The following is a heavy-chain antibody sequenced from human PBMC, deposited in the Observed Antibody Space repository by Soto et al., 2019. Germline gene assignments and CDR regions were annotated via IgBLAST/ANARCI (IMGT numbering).Heavy chain of an antibody. J-gene: IGHJ6*02. CDR3: ARDLTIFGVVPKYYGMDV. CDR2: IIPIFGTA. CDR1: GGTFSSYA. D-gene: IGHD3-3*01. Sequence: SVKVSCKASGGTFSSYAISWVRQAPGQGLEWMGGIIPIFGTANYAQKFQGRVTITADEPTSTAYMELSSLRSEDTAVYYCARDLTIFGVVPKYYGMDVWGQGTTVTVSS. V-gene: IGHV1-69*13.